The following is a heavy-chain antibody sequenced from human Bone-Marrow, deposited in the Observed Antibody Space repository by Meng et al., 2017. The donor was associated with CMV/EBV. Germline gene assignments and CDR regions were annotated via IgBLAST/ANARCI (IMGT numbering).Heavy chain of an antibody. CDR2: MNPNSGNT. CDR1: GYTFTSYD. D-gene: IGHD2-2*02. Sequence: ASVKVSCKASGYTFTSYDINWVRQATGQGLEWMGWMNPNSGNTGYAQKFQGRVTITRNTSISTAYMELSSLRSEDTAVYYCARVRNTDGMDVWGQWNTVNVAS. CDR3: ARVRNTDGMDV. J-gene: IGHJ6*02. V-gene: IGHV1-8*03.